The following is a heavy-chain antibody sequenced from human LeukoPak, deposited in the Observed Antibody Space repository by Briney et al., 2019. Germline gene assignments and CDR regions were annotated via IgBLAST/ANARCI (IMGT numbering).Heavy chain of an antibody. D-gene: IGHD6-13*01. V-gene: IGHV4-4*07. CDR2: IYTSGST. CDR3: ARVTGYMTEDHFDY. J-gene: IGHJ4*02. Sequence: SETLSLTCTVSGGSISSYYWSWIRQPAGKGLEWIGHIYTSGSTNYNPSLKSRVTISVDTSKNQFSLRLSSVTAADTAVYYCARVTGYMTEDHFDYWGQGTLITVSS. CDR1: GGSISSYY.